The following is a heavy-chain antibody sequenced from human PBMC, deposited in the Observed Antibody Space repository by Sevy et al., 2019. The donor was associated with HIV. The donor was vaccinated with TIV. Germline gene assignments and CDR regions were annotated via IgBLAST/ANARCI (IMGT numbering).Heavy chain of an antibody. CDR2: MSSSSSYI. Sequence: GGSLRLSCAASGFTFSSYSMNWVRQAPGKGLEWVSSMSSSSSYIYYADSVKGRFTISRDNAKNSLYLQMSSLRAEDTAVYYCARVFCSGGSCSFDYWGQGTLVTVSS. CDR3: ARVFCSGGSCSFDY. D-gene: IGHD2-15*01. J-gene: IGHJ4*02. CDR1: GFTFSSYS. V-gene: IGHV3-21*01.